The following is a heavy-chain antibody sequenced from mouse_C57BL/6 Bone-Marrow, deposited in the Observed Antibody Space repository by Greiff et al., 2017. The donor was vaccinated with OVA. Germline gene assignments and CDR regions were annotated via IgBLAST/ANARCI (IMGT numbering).Heavy chain of an antibody. CDR3: ARYGYDGYYVAY. D-gene: IGHD2-3*01. J-gene: IGHJ3*01. CDR2: IHPNSGST. V-gene: IGHV1-64*01. CDR1: GYTFTSYW. Sequence: QVQLQQPGAELVKPGASVKLSCKASGYTFTSYWMHWVKQRPGPGLEWIGMIHPNSGSTNYNEKFKSKATLTVDKSSSTAYMQLSSLTSEDSAVYYCARYGYDGYYVAYWGQGTLVTVSA.